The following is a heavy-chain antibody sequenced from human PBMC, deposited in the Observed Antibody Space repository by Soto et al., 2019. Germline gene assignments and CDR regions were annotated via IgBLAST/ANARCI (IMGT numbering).Heavy chain of an antibody. CDR3: ARGRYGDY. J-gene: IGHJ4*02. CDR1: GYTFTSYG. CDR2: TSAHNGNT. Sequence: QVHLVQSGAEVKTPGASVKVSCKASGYTFTSYGITWVRQAPGQGLEWMGWTSAHNGNTDYAQKLQGRVSVTRDTSTSTAYMELSCLISAATAVYYCARGRYGDYWGQGALVTVSS. D-gene: IGHD1-1*01. V-gene: IGHV1-18*01.